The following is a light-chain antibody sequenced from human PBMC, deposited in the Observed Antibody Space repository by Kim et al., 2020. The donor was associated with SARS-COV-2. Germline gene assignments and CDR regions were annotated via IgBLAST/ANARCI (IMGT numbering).Light chain of an antibody. CDR1: QDISSN. V-gene: IGKV1-16*01. CDR2: GAS. Sequence: DIQMTQSPSSLSASVGDRVTITCRASQDISSNLAWFQQKPGKAPKSLIYGASSLQSGAPSRFSGGGFGTDFTLTISSLQAEDSATYYCQQYSSYPRTFGQGTKLEIK. CDR3: QQYSSYPRT. J-gene: IGKJ1*01.